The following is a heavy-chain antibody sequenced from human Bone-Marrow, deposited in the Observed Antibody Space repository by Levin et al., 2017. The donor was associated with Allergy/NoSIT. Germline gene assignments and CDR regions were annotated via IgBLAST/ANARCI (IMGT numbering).Heavy chain of an antibody. V-gene: IGHV1-18*01. J-gene: IGHJ4*02. Sequence: PGASVKVSCKASGYTFTSYGISWVRQAPGQGLEWMGWISAYNGNTNYAQKLQGRVTMTTDTSTSTAYMELRSLRSDDTAVYYCARGPTRGYSGLGLGVWGQGTLVTVSS. CDR1: GYTFTSYG. D-gene: IGHD5-12*01. CDR2: ISAYNGNT. CDR3: ARGPTRGYSGLGLGV.